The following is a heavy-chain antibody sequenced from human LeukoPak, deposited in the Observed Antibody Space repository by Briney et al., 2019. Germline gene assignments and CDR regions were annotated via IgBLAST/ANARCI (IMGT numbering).Heavy chain of an antibody. D-gene: IGHD6-13*01. Sequence: SGGSLRLSCGASGLTFGTYAMSWVRQAPGKGLEWVSAISGSGGDTYYADSVKGRFTISRDNPKNTLYLQMNSLRAEDTAVYYCARGSSSSPSGGDYWGQGTLVTVSS. CDR3: ARGSSSSPSGGDY. J-gene: IGHJ4*02. V-gene: IGHV3-23*01. CDR2: ISGSGGDT. CDR1: GLTFGTYA.